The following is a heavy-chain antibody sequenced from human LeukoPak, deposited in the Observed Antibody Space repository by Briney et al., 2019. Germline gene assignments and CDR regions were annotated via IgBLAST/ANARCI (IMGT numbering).Heavy chain of an antibody. V-gene: IGHV3-48*04. CDR3: ARFGGTGIYYYYGMDV. D-gene: IGHD1-1*01. J-gene: IGHJ6*02. CDR2: ISSSGSTI. Sequence: GRSLRLSCAASGFTFSNYGMHWVRQAPGKGLEWVSYISSSGSTIYYADSVKGRFTIFRDNAKNSLYLQMNSLRAEDTAVYYCARFGGTGIYYYYGMDVWGQGTTVTVSS. CDR1: GFTFSNYG.